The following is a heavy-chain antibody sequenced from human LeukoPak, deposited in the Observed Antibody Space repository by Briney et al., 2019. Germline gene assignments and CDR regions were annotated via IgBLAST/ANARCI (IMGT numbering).Heavy chain of an antibody. V-gene: IGHV4-34*01. Sequence: PSETLSLTCAVYGGSFSGYYWSWIRQPPGKGLEWIGSIYYSGSTYYNPSLKSRVTISVDTSKNQFSLKLSSVTAADTAVYYCARHLRPGAMVTYFDYWGQGTLVTVSS. CDR2: IYYSGST. CDR1: GGSFSGYY. D-gene: IGHD5-18*01. CDR3: ARHLRPGAMVTYFDY. J-gene: IGHJ4*02.